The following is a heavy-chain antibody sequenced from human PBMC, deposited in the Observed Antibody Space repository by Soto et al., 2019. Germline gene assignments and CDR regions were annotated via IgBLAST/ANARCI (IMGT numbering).Heavy chain of an antibody. CDR1: GYTLTELS. CDR3: ATGVVSSDHNYYYYGMDF. CDR2: FDPEDGET. V-gene: IGHV1-24*01. J-gene: IGHJ6*02. D-gene: IGHD2-15*01. Sequence: ASVKVSCKVSGYTLTELSMHWVRQAPGKRLEWMGGFDPEDGETIYAQKFQGRVTMTEDTSTDTAYMELSSLRSEDTAVYYCATGVVSSDHNYYYYGMDFWGQGTTVTVPS.